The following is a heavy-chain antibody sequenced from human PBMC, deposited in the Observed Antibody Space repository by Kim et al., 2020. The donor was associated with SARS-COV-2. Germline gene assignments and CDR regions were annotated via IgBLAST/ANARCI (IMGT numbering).Heavy chain of an antibody. V-gene: IGHV3-64*01. CDR3: TRDTQSAYFDL. J-gene: IGHJ2*01. Sequence: GGSLRLSCAASGFTFSTYGMHWVRQAPGKGLEYVSAINSNGDTTYYANSVKGRFTISRDNSKNTVYLQMGSLRAEDMAVYYCTRDTQSAYFDLWGRGTLVSVSS. CDR2: INSNGDTT. CDR1: GFTFSTYG.